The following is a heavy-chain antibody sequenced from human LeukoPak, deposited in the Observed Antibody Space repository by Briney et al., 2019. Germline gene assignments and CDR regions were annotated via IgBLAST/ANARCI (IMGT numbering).Heavy chain of an antibody. J-gene: IGHJ5*02. D-gene: IGHD3-16*02. CDR3: ARLSINWFDP. CDR1: GGSISSYY. CDR2: IYYSGST. V-gene: IGHV4-59*01. Sequence: SETLSLTCTVSGGSISSYYWSWLRQPPGKGLEWIGYIYYSGSTNYNPSLKSRVTISVDTSKNQFSLKLSSVTAADTAVYYCARLSINWFDPWGQGTLVTVSS.